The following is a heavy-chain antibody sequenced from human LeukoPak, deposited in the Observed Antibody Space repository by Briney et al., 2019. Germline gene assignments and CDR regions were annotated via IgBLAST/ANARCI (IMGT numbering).Heavy chain of an antibody. J-gene: IGHJ3*02. CDR2: INHSGST. CDR1: GGSFSGYY. CDR3: ARALGAFDI. V-gene: IGHV4-34*01. Sequence: SETLSLTCAVYGGSFSGYYWSWIRQPPGKGLEWIGEINHSGSTNYNPSLKSRVTISVDTSKNQFSLKLSSVTAADTAVYYCARALGAFDIWGQGTMVTVSS.